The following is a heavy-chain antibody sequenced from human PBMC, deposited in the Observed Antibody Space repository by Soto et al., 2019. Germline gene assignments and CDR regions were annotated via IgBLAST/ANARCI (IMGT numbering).Heavy chain of an antibody. CDR1: GGTFSSYA. D-gene: IGHD3-22*01. Sequence: QVQLVQSGAEVKKPGSSVKVSCKASGGTFSSYAISWVRQAPGQGLEWMGGIIPIFGTANYAQKFQGRVTITADESTSTDYMELSSLRSEDTAVYYCARNTLKSITMIVEYFDYWGQGTLVTVSS. J-gene: IGHJ4*02. CDR3: ARNTLKSITMIVEYFDY. CDR2: IIPIFGTA. V-gene: IGHV1-69*01.